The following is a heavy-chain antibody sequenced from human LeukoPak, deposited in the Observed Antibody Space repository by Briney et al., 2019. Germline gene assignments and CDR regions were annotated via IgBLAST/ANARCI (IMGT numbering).Heavy chain of an antibody. CDR1: EFIFSSYV. CDR3: AKDGDYFHFYMDV. D-gene: IGHD3-16*01. Sequence: GGSLRLSCAASEFIFSSYVMYWVRQAPGKGLEWVAFIRYDGSDKYYADSVKGRFTISRDNSNNTLYLQMNSLRADDTAVYHCAKDGDYFHFYMDVWGKGTTVTVSS. V-gene: IGHV3-30*02. CDR2: IRYDGSDK. J-gene: IGHJ6*03.